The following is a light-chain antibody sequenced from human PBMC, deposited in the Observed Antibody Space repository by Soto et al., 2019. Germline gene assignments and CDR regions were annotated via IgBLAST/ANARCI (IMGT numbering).Light chain of an antibody. V-gene: IGKV1-39*01. CDR1: QSISNA. CDR3: QQSYSTQLT. CDR2: AAS. Sequence: DIQMTQSPSSLSASVGDRVTITCRASQSISNALNWYQQKPGKAPKVLICAASNLQSGVPSRFSGSGSGTDFTFTISSLQPEDFATYSCQQSYSTQLTFGGGTKVEIK. J-gene: IGKJ4*01.